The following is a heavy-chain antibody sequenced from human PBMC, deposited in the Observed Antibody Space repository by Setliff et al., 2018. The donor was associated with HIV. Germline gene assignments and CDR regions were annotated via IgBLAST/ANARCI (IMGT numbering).Heavy chain of an antibody. D-gene: IGHD3-10*01. CDR2: IYSGGST. V-gene: IGHV3-66*02. J-gene: IGHJ4*02. CDR1: GFTVSGYY. CDR3: ARVRLYNAALDY. Sequence: PGGSLRLSCAASGFTVSGYYMAWVRQAPGKGLEWVSTIYSGGSTFYADSVKGRFTLSRDTSKNTLSLQMNSLRPEDTAVFYCARVRLYNAALDYWGQGTLVTVSS.